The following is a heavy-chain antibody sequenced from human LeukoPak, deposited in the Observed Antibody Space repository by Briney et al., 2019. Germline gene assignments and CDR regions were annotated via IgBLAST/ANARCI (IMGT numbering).Heavy chain of an antibody. CDR1: GFTFGDYA. J-gene: IGHJ2*01. Sequence: RGRSLTLSCTASGFTFGDYAMSWVRQAPGKGPEWVGFIRSKAYSGTTEYAASVKGRLTISRDDSKSIAYLRMNSLKTEDTAVYYCTRDTPYPVGYFDLWGRGTLASVSS. CDR2: IRSKAYSGTT. CDR3: TRDTPYPVGYFDL. V-gene: IGHV3-49*04.